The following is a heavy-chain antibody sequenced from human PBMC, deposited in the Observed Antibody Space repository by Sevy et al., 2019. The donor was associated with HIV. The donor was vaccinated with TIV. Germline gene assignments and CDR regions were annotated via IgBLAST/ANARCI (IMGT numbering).Heavy chain of an antibody. D-gene: IGHD3-10*01. CDR1: GFTFRTSG. V-gene: IGHV3-30*18. Sequence: GGSLRLSCVTSGFTFRTSGMHWVRQSPGKGLEWVAIISYDEAHKNYADSVRGRFSISKDNSKNTLYQQMSSLKTEDTAVYYCAKDYSAGITFVRGAYRARGDYFDYWGQGTQVTVSS. CDR2: ISYDEAHK. J-gene: IGHJ4*02. CDR3: AKDYSAGITFVRGAYRARGDYFDY.